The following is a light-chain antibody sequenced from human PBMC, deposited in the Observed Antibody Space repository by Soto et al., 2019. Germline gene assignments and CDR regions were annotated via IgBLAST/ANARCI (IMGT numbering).Light chain of an antibody. J-gene: IGKJ1*01. Sequence: EIVMTQSPATLSLSPGERATLPCRASQSVSSSYLSWYQQKPGQAPRLLIYGASIRATGIPARFSGSGSGTAFTLPISGLQPEDFAVYYCQQDYNFPRRFGRGTKVEIK. CDR1: QSVSSSY. V-gene: IGKV3D-7*01. CDR2: GAS. CDR3: QQDYNFPRR.